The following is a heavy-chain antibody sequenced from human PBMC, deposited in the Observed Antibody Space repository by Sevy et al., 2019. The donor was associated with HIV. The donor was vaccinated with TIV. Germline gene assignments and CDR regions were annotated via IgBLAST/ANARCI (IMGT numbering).Heavy chain of an antibody. CDR1: GYTFTSYG. CDR3: ARGLVGATTQWYFDL. V-gene: IGHV1-18*01. CDR2: ISAYNGNT. J-gene: IGHJ2*01. Sequence: ASVKVSCKASGYTFTSYGTSWVRQAPGQGLEWMGWISAYNGNTNYAQKLQGRVTMTTDTSTSTAYMELRSLRSDDTAVYYCARGLVGATTQWYFDLWGRGTLVTVSS. D-gene: IGHD1-26*01.